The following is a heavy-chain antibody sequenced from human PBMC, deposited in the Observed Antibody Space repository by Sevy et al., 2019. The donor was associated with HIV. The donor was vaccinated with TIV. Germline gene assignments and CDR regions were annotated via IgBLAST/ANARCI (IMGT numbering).Heavy chain of an antibody. CDR3: AASTLVRGVIWYYYGMDV. V-gene: IGHV3-23*01. J-gene: IGHJ6*02. D-gene: IGHD3-10*01. CDR2: ISGSGGST. CDR1: GFTFSSYA. Sequence: GGSLRLSCAASGFTFSSYAMSWVRQAPGKGLEWVSAISGSGGSTYYADSVKGRFTISRDNSKNTQYMQMNSLRAEDTAVYYCAASTLVRGVIWYYYGMDVWGQGTTVTVSS.